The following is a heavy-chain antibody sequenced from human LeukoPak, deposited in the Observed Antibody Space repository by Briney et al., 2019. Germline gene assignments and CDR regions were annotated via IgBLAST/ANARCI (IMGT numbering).Heavy chain of an antibody. Sequence: PSETLSLTCTVSGGSISSYYWSWIRQPPGKGLEWIGYIYYSGSTNYNPSLKSRVTISVDTSKNQFSLKLSSVTAADTAVYYCARAAQGSSGYYSDAFDIWGQGTMVTVSS. D-gene: IGHD3-22*01. CDR2: IYYSGST. CDR3: ARAAQGSSGYYSDAFDI. V-gene: IGHV4-59*01. CDR1: GGSISSYY. J-gene: IGHJ3*02.